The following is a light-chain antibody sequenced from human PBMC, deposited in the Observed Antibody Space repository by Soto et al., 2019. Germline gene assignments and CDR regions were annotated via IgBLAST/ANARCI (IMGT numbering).Light chain of an antibody. CDR2: QVT. CDR1: TRDIAGYNY. V-gene: IGLV2-14*01. CDR3: TSFSSSTSLYV. J-gene: IGLJ1*01. Sequence: QSVLTQPASVSGPLGQSITISCTGTTRDIAGYNYISWYQQLPGKAPKLMIYQVTIRPSGISNRFSGSKSGNTASLTISGLQAEDEADYYCTSFSSSTSLYVFGTGTKGTVL.